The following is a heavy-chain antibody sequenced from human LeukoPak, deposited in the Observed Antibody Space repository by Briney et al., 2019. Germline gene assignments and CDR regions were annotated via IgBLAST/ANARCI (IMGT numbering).Heavy chain of an antibody. Sequence: PGGSLRLSCAASGFTFSSYEMNWVRHAPGKGLEWVSYISTSGSTSGSTIYYAESVKGRFTISRDNAKNSLYLQMNSLRVEDTAVYYCARDQDDYGDYWYFDLWGRGTLVTVSS. CDR2: ISTSGSTSGSTI. V-gene: IGHV3-48*03. J-gene: IGHJ2*01. CDR3: ARDQDDYGDYWYFDL. D-gene: IGHD4-17*01. CDR1: GFTFSSYE.